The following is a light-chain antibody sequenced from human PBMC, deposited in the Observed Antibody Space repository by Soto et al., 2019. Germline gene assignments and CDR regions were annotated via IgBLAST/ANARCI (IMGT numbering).Light chain of an antibody. Sequence: DIQMTQSPSSLSASVGDRVTITCRASQSISSYLNWYQQKPRKAPKLLIYAAYSLQSGVPSRFSGSGSGTDFTLTISSLQPEDFATYYCQQSYSTPPTTFGQGTKVEIK. V-gene: IGKV1-39*01. CDR1: QSISSY. J-gene: IGKJ1*01. CDR2: AAY. CDR3: QQSYSTPPTT.